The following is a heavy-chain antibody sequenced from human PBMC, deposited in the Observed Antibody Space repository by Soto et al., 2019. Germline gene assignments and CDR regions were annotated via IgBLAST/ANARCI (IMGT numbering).Heavy chain of an antibody. CDR3: AKETGYYYDSSGYCGY. D-gene: IGHD3-22*01. Sequence: GGSLRLSCAASGFTFSSYAMSWVRQAPGKGLEWVSAISGSGGSTYYADSVKGRFTISRDNSKNTLYLQMNSLRAEDTAVYYCAKETGYYYDSSGYCGYWGQGTLVTVSS. J-gene: IGHJ4*02. CDR1: GFTFSSYA. V-gene: IGHV3-23*01. CDR2: ISGSGGST.